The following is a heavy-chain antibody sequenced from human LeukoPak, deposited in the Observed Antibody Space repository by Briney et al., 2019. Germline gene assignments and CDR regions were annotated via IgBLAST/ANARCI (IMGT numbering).Heavy chain of an antibody. CDR1: GGSISSYY. CDR2: IYYSGST. V-gene: IGHV4-59*08. CDR3: ARHSGLDAFDI. J-gene: IGHJ3*02. D-gene: IGHD3-10*01. Sequence: PSETLSLTCTVSGGSISSYYWSWIRQPPGKGLEWIGYIYYSGSTNYNPSLKSRVTISVDTSKNQFSLKLSSVTAADTAVYHCARHSGLDAFDIWGQGTMVTVSS.